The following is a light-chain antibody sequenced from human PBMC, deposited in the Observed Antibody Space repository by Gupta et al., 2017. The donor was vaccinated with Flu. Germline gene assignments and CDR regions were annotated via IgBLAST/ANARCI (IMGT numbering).Light chain of an antibody. V-gene: IGLV1-51*01. J-gene: IGLJ2*01. Sequence: QSVLTQPPSVSAAPGQKVIISCSGSRSNIGSPYVSWYQQLPGTAPKLLIFDNDNRPLGITDRVSGSKSGTAATMGITGLQTGDEADYYCVKWDDSLGGGNLVFGGGTKLTVL. CDR1: RSNIGSPY. CDR3: VKWDDSLGGGNLV. CDR2: DND.